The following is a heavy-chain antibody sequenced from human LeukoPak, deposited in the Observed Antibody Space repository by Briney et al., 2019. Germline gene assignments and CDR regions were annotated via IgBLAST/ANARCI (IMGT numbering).Heavy chain of an antibody. CDR2: ISGYNGNT. J-gene: IGHJ5*02. Sequence: VSVRVSCKASGYTFTTSGTSWVRQAPGQGLEWMGWISGYNGNTDYAQKFQGRVTMTTDISTSTAYMELRSLRSDDTAVYYCARDVAAAGVDPWGQGTLVIVSS. CDR1: GYTFTTSG. CDR3: ARDVAAAGVDP. D-gene: IGHD6-13*01. V-gene: IGHV1-18*01.